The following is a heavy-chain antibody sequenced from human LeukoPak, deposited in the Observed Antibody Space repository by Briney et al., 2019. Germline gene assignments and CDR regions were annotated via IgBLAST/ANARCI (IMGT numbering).Heavy chain of an antibody. CDR2: IIPSGHTT. J-gene: IGHJ4*02. Sequence: GALRLSCVASGFTFSTYSMNWVRQAPGKGLEWVSGIIPSGHTTYYADSVRGRFTISRDNSRNTVYLQMNSLRAEDTAVYYCAKDDRWLQFCCWGQGTLVTVSA. CDR1: GFTFSTYS. V-gene: IGHV3-23*01. CDR3: AKDDRWLQFCC. D-gene: IGHD5-24*01.